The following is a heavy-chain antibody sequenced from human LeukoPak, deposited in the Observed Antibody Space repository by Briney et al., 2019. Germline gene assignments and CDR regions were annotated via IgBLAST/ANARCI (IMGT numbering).Heavy chain of an antibody. Sequence: ASVKVSCKASGYTFTSYGISWVRQAPGQGLEWMGWISAYNGNTNYAQKLQDRVTMTTDTSTSTAYMELRSLRSDDTAVYYCARGKGVVTYYYYGMDVWGQGTTVTVSS. J-gene: IGHJ6*02. V-gene: IGHV1-18*01. D-gene: IGHD2-15*01. CDR3: ARGKGVVTYYYYGMDV. CDR2: ISAYNGNT. CDR1: GYTFTSYG.